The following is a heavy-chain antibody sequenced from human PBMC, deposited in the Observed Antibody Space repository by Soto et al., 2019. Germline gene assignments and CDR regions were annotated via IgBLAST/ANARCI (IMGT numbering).Heavy chain of an antibody. D-gene: IGHD6-25*01. Sequence: QVQLVESGGGLVKPGGSLRLSCAASGFTFSDYYMSWIRQAPGKGLEWVSYISSSSSYTNYADSVKGRFTISRDNAKNSLYLQMNSLRAEDTAVYYCPRDPVGGSVVDYWGQGTLVTVSS. CDR3: PRDPVGGSVVDY. V-gene: IGHV3-11*05. J-gene: IGHJ4*02. CDR1: GFTFSDYY. CDR2: ISSSSSYT.